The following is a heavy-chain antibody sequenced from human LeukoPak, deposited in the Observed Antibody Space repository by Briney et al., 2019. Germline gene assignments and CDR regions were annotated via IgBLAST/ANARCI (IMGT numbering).Heavy chain of an antibody. V-gene: IGHV4-59*08. D-gene: IGHD6-19*01. CDR2: IYYSGST. J-gene: IGHJ6*02. CDR1: GGSISSYY. Sequence: PSETLSLTCTVSGGSISSYYWSWIRQPPGKGLEWIGYIYYSGSTNYNPSLKSRVTISVDTSKNQFSLKLSSVTAADTAVYYCARLYAAVAGYYYYGMDVWGQGTTVTVSS. CDR3: ARLYAAVAGYYYYGMDV.